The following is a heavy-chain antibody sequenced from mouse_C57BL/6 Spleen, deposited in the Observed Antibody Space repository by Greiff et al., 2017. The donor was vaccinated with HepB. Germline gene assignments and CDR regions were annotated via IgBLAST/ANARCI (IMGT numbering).Heavy chain of an antibody. CDR1: GYTFTSYW. D-gene: IGHD1-1*01. J-gene: IGHJ2*01. CDR3: AVIYYFDY. CDR2: IDPSDSYT. Sequence: VQLQQPGAELVRPGTSVKLSCKASGYTFTSYWMHWVKQRPGQGLEWIGVIDPSDSYTNYNQKFKGKATLTVDTSSSTAYMQLSSLTSEDSAVYYCAVIYYFDYWGQGTTLTVSS. V-gene: IGHV1-59*01.